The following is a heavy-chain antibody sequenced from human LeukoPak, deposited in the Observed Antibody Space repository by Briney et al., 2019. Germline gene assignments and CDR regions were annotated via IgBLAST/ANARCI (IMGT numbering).Heavy chain of an antibody. CDR2: IRYDGSNK. J-gene: IGHJ6*03. CDR1: GFTFSSYG. V-gene: IGHV3-30*02. CDR3: AKDHELLNYYYYMDV. D-gene: IGHD2-21*02. Sequence: GGSLRLSCAASGFTFSSYGMHWVRQAPGKGLEWVAFIRYDGSNKYYADSVKGRFTISRDNSKNTLYLQMNSLRAEDTAVYYCAKDHELLNYYYYMDVWGKGTTVTVSS.